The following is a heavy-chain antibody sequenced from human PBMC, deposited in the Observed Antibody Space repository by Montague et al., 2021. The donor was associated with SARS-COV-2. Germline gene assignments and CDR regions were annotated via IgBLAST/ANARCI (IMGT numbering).Heavy chain of an antibody. Sequence: SETLSLTCTVSGGSISSSSYYWGWIRQPPGKGLEWIGSIYYSGSTYYNPSLKSRVTITVGTSKSQFSLKLSSVTAADTAVYYCARRVTGTTVHYYYYGMDVWGQGTTVTVSS. CDR3: ARRVTGTTVHYYYYGMDV. CDR1: GGSISSSSYY. D-gene: IGHD1-20*01. J-gene: IGHJ6*02. V-gene: IGHV4-39*01. CDR2: IYYSGST.